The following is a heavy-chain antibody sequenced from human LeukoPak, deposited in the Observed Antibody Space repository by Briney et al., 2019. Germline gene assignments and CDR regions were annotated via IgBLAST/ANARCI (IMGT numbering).Heavy chain of an antibody. CDR1: GGSISSSY. Sequence: SEPLSLTRTVPGGSISSSYWRCIRQPPGKGLDWIGYISYSGSTKYNPSLKSRVTLSVDTSKNQFSLTVNSVTAADTAVYYCARRGVEMAPVRPYNSFDPWGQGTLVTVSS. CDR3: ARRGVEMAPVRPYNSFDP. CDR2: ISYSGST. J-gene: IGHJ5*02. V-gene: IGHV4-59*08. D-gene: IGHD5-24*01.